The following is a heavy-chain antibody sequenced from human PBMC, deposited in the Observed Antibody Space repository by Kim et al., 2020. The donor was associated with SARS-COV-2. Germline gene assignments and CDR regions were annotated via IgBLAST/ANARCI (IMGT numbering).Heavy chain of an antibody. CDR3: AKSRGLVVAATAGEFDY. CDR2: ISWNSGSI. CDR1: GFTFDDYA. V-gene: IGHV3-9*01. Sequence: GGSLRLSCAASGFTFDDYAMHWVRQAPGKGLEWVSGISWNSGSIGYADSVKGRFTISRDNAKNSLYLQMNSLRAEDTALYYCAKSRGLVVAATAGEFDYWGQGTLVTVSS. D-gene: IGHD2-15*01. J-gene: IGHJ4*02.